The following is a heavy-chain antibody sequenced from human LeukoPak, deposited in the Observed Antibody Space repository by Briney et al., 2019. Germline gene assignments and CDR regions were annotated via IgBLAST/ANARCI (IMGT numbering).Heavy chain of an antibody. CDR1: GFTFSSYE. V-gene: IGHV3-48*03. CDR2: ISSSGSTI. CDR3: ARDSYDSSGYYSAGYYFDY. J-gene: IGHJ4*02. Sequence: GGSLRLSCAASGFTFSSYEMNWVRQAPGKGLEWVSYISSSGSTIYYADSVKGRFTISRDNAKNSLYLQMNSLRAEDTAVYYCARDSYDSSGYYSAGYYFDYWGQGTLVTVSS. D-gene: IGHD3-22*01.